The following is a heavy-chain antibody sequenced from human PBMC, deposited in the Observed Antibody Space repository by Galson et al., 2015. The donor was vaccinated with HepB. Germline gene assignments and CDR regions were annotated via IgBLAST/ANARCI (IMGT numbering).Heavy chain of an antibody. CDR2: IKQDGSEK. D-gene: IGHD3-10*01. V-gene: IGHV3-7*03. CDR3: ARAVLMITNWYFDL. CDR1: GFTFSSYW. J-gene: IGHJ2*01. Sequence: SLRLSCAASGFTFSSYWMSWVRQAPGKGLEWVANIKQDGSEKYYVDSVKGRFTISRDNAKNSLYLQMNSLRAEDTAVYYCARAVLMITNWYFDLWGRGTLVTVSS.